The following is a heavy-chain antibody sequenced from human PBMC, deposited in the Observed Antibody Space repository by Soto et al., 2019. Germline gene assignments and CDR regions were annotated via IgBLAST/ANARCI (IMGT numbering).Heavy chain of an antibody. D-gene: IGHD3-16*02. CDR1: GGSISSGGYS. CDR3: ARGLRLGELSFKWFDP. CDR2: IYHSGST. J-gene: IGHJ5*02. Sequence: SETLSLTCAVSGGSISSGGYSWSWIRQPPGKGLEWIGYIYHSGSTDYNPSLKSRVTISVDRAKNQFSLKLSSVTAADTAVYYCARGLRLGELSFKWFDPWGQGTLVTVSS. V-gene: IGHV4-30-2*01.